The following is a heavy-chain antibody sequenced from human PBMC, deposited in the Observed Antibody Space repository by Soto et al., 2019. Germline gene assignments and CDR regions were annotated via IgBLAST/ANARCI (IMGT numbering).Heavy chain of an antibody. J-gene: IGHJ3*02. D-gene: IGHD3-10*01. V-gene: IGHV1-3*01. CDR1: GYTFTSYA. CDR2: INAGNGNT. Sequence: ASVKVSCKASGYTFTSYAMHWVCQAPGQRLEWMGWINAGNGNTKYSQKFQGRVTITRDTSASTAYMELSSLRSEDTAVYYCARDLYYGSGSYENDAFDIWGQGTMVTVSS. CDR3: ARDLYYGSGSYENDAFDI.